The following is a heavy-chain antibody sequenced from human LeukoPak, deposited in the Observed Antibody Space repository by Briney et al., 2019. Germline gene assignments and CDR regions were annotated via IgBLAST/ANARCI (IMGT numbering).Heavy chain of an antibody. D-gene: IGHD2-21*01. CDR1: GRSFGNYY. J-gene: IGHJ5*02. CDR3: ARQGYSDFGGGFDP. Sequence: SEPLSLTCNVSGRSFGNYYWNWIRQSPGKGLEWISYIYSSGITNYNPSLKTRVTISVGPSKNQFSLTLNSVNASDTAVYFCARQGYSDFGGGFDPWGQGIPIIVSS. V-gene: IGHV4-59*08. CDR2: IYSSGIT.